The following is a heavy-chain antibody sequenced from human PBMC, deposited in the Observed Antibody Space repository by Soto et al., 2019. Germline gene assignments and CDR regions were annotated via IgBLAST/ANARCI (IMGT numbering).Heavy chain of an antibody. CDR3: AKDRGIIVKAGDAFDV. V-gene: IGHV3-23*01. J-gene: IGHJ3*01. Sequence: PGGSLRLSCASSGFTLSMSAVNWVRQAPGKGLEWVSYISDSGDRTYYADSVKGLFTISRDRSKNTVSLQMDSLRAEDTAVYYCAKDRGIIVKAGDAFDVWGQGTKVTVSS. CDR1: GFTLSMSA. CDR2: ISDSGDRT. D-gene: IGHD3-16*02.